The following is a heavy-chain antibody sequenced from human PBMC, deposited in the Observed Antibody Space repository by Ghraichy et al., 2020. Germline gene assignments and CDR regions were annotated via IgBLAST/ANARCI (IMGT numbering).Heavy chain of an antibody. CDR1: GGSFSGYY. Sequence: SETLSLTCAVYGGSFSGYYWSWIRQPPGKGLEWIGEINHSGSTNYNPSLKSRVTISVDTSKNQFSLKLSSVTAADTAVYYCARGPSGWLRPGGAFDIWGQGTMVTVSS. CDR2: INHSGST. D-gene: IGHD5-12*01. CDR3: ARGPSGWLRPGGAFDI. V-gene: IGHV4-34*01. J-gene: IGHJ3*02.